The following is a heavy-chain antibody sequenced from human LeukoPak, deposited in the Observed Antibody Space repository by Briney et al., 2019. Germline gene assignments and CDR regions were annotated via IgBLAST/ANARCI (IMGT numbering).Heavy chain of an antibody. CDR1: GFTVSSSY. D-gene: IGHD3-10*01. V-gene: IGHV3-53*01. Sequence: GGSLRLSCAASGFTVSSSYMSWVRQAPGKGLEWVSVIYSGDNTYYADSVKGRFTISRDNAKNSLYLQMNSLRAEDTAVYYCARDWHGSGSTRSLPDYWGQGTLVTVSS. CDR2: IYSGDNT. J-gene: IGHJ4*02. CDR3: ARDWHGSGSTRSLPDY.